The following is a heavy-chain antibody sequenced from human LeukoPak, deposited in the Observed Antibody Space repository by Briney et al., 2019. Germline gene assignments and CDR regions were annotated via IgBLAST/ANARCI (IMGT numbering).Heavy chain of an antibody. Sequence: SETLPLTCAVYGGSFSGYYWSWVRQPPGKGPEWIGEINHSGSTNYNPSLKRRVTISVDTSKNQFSLKLSSVTAAGTAVYYCARGFYYDFLFSNLGPYYYYGMDVWGQGTTVTASS. CDR1: GGSFSGYY. CDR3: ARGFYYDFLFSNLGPYYYYGMDV. V-gene: IGHV4-34*01. J-gene: IGHJ6*02. D-gene: IGHD3-3*01. CDR2: INHSGST.